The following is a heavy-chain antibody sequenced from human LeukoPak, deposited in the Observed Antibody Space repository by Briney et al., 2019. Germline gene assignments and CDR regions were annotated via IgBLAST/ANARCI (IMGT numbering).Heavy chain of an antibody. Sequence: SETLSFTCAVYGGSFSGNYWSWIRQPPGKGLEWIGEINHSGNTDYNPSVKSRVTISVDTSKNQLSLKLSSVTAADTAVYYCAGEPGYCSGGSCYGGWFDPWGQGTLVTVSS. CDR1: GGSFSGNY. D-gene: IGHD2-15*01. V-gene: IGHV4-34*01. CDR3: AGEPGYCSGGSCYGGWFDP. CDR2: INHSGNT. J-gene: IGHJ5*02.